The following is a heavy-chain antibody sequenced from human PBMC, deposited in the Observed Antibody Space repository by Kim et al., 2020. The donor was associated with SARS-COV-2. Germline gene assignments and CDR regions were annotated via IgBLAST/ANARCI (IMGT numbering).Heavy chain of an antibody. CDR1: GFTFSSYS. CDR3: ARRGYYYGSGSQNYYYYGMDV. CDR2: ISSSSSYI. J-gene: IGHJ6*02. V-gene: IGHV3-21*01. D-gene: IGHD3-10*01. Sequence: GGSLRLSCAASGFTFSSYSMNWVRQAPGKGLEWVSSISSSSSYIYYADSVKGRFTISRDNAKNSLYLQMNSLRAEDTAVYYCARRGYYYGSGSQNYYYYGMDVWGQGTTVTVSS.